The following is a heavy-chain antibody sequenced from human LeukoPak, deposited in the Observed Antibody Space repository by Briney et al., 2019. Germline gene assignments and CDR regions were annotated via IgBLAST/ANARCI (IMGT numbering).Heavy chain of an antibody. Sequence: PSETLSLTCTVSGGSINSYYWSWIRQPPGKGLEWIGYIYYSGSTNYNPSLKSRVTISVDTSKNQFSLNLNSVTAADTAVYYCARLLWFGELGHFDYWGQGTLVTVSS. CDR3: ARLLWFGELGHFDY. D-gene: IGHD3-10*01. CDR2: IYYSGST. CDR1: GGSINSYY. J-gene: IGHJ4*02. V-gene: IGHV4-59*08.